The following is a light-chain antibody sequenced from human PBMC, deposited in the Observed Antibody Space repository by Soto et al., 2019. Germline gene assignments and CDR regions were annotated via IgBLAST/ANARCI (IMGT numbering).Light chain of an antibody. CDR3: KQYNNWPPT. CDR2: GAS. Sequence: IVMTQSPATLSVSPGERATLSCRASQSVSSNLAWYQQKPGQGPRLLIYGASTRATGIPARFSGSGSGTEFTLTISSLQSEDFAVYYCKQYNNWPPTFGQGTKVEIK. J-gene: IGKJ1*01. V-gene: IGKV3-15*01. CDR1: QSVSSN.